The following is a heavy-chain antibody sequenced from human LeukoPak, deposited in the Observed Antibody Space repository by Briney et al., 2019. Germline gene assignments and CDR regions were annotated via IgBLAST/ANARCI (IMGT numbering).Heavy chain of an antibody. D-gene: IGHD6-19*01. CDR3: ARVRGYSSGWYAPDFDY. V-gene: IGHV1-2*02. Sequence: ASVKVSRKASGYTFTGYYMHWVRQAPGQGLEWMGWINPNSGGTNYAQKFQGRVTMTRDTSISTAYMELSRLRSDDTAVYYCARVRGYSSGWYAPDFDYWGQGTLVTVSS. J-gene: IGHJ4*02. CDR1: GYTFTGYY. CDR2: INPNSGGT.